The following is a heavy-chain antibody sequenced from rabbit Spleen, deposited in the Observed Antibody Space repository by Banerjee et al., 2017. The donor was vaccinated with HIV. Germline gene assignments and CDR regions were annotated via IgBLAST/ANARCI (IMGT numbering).Heavy chain of an antibody. J-gene: IGHJ3*01. Sequence: QLKESGGGLVQPGGSLKLSCKASGFDFSSYYMSWVRQAPGKGLEWVGYIDPVFGITYYASWVNGRFTISSHNAQNTLYLQLNSLTAADTATYFCARETYDSGWGLWGQGTLVTVS. V-gene: IGHV1S7*01. D-gene: IGHD4-1*01. CDR3: ARETYDSGWGL. CDR2: IDPVFGIT. CDR1: GFDFSSYY.